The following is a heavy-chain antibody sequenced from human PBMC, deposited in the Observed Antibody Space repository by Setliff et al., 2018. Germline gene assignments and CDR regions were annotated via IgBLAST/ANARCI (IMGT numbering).Heavy chain of an antibody. J-gene: IGHJ6*02. Sequence: GGSLRLSCAASGFTFSSYWMSWVRQAPGKGLEWVANIKQDGSEKYYVDSVKGRFIISRDNAKNSLYLQMNSLRAEDTAVYYCAREGYYNFWSGFMDVWGQGTTVTSP. CDR3: AREGYYNFWSGFMDV. CDR2: IKQDGSEK. CDR1: GFTFSSYW. D-gene: IGHD3-3*01. V-gene: IGHV3-7*03.